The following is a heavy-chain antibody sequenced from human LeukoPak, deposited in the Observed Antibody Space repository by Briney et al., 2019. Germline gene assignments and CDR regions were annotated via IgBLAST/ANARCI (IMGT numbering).Heavy chain of an antibody. V-gene: IGHV3-23*01. D-gene: IGHD5-24*01. CDR1: GFTFTSYS. J-gene: IGHJ6*02. CDR3: ARSPASRWLQWPYYYGMDV. CDR2: ISGGGGST. Sequence: PGGSLRLSCAASGFTFTSYSMNWVRQAPGKGLEWVSTISGGGGSTYYADSVKGRFTISRDNSKNTLYLQVNSLRAEDTAVYYCARSPASRWLQWPYYYGMDVWGQGTTVTVSS.